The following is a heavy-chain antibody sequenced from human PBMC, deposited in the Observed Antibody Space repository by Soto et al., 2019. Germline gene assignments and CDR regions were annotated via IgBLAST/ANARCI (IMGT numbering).Heavy chain of an antibody. CDR1: GFTFSSYG. D-gene: IGHD6-6*01. J-gene: IGHJ6*02. V-gene: IGHV3-30*18. Sequence: QVQLVESGGGVVQPGRSLRLSCAASGFTFSSYGRHWVRQAPGKGLEWVAVISYDGSNKYYADSVKGRFTISRDNSKNTLYLQMNSLRAEDTAVYYCAKDAADIAARPPGGMDVWGQGTTVTVSS. CDR2: ISYDGSNK. CDR3: AKDAADIAARPPGGMDV.